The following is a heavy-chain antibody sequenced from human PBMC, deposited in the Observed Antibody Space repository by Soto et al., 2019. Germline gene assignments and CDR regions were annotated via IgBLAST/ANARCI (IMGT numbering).Heavy chain of an antibody. V-gene: IGHV5-10-1*01. CDR1: GYSFTSYW. D-gene: IGHD1-7*01. CDR2: IDPSDSYT. CDR3: ARRLELPDYYGMDV. J-gene: IGHJ6*02. Sequence: PGESLKISCQGSGYSFTSYWISWVRQMPGKGLEWMGRIDPSDSYTNYSPSFQGHVTISADKSISTAYLQWSSLKASDTAMYYCARRLELPDYYGMDVWGQGTTVTVSS.